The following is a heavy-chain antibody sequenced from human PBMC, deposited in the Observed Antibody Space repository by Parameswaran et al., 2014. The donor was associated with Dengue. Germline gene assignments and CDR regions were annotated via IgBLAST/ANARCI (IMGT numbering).Heavy chain of an antibody. V-gene: IGHV1-69*01. J-gene: IGHJ6*02. CDR3: AREDYGGPYYYYGMDV. D-gene: IGHD4/OR15-4a*01. CDR2: IIPILGTA. Sequence: WVRQAPGQGLEWMGGIIPILGTANYAQKFQGRVTITADESTSTAYMELSSLRSEDTAVYYCAREDYGGPYYYYGMDVWGQGTTVTVSS.